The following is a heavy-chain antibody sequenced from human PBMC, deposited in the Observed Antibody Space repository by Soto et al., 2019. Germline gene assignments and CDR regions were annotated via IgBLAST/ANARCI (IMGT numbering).Heavy chain of an antibody. V-gene: IGHV3-23*01. CDR3: AKDAGLAGGMDV. D-gene: IGHD6-13*01. CDR1: GFTFSSYA. Sequence: EVQLLESGGGLVQPGGSLRLSCAASGFTFSSYAMSWVRQAPGKGLEWVSAIRGSGGSTYYADSEKGRFTISRDNSKNTLYLQMNSLRAEDTAVYYCAKDAGLAGGMDVWGKGTTVTVSS. J-gene: IGHJ6*04. CDR2: IRGSGGST.